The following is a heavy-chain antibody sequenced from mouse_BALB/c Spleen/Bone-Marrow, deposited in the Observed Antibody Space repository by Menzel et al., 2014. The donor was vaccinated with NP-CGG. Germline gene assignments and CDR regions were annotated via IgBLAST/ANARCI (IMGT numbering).Heavy chain of an antibody. CDR2: INPSSGYT. V-gene: IGHV1-4*01. CDR3: AREVYGSWFAY. J-gene: IGHJ3*01. CDR1: GYTFDYYT. Sequence: QVQLQPPGAELARPGASVKMSCKASGYTFDYYTVQWVKQRPGQGLEWIGYINPSSGYTNYNQKFKDKATLTADKSSSTAYMQLSSLTSEDSAVYYCAREVYGSWFAYWGQGTLVTVSA. D-gene: IGHD2-2*01.